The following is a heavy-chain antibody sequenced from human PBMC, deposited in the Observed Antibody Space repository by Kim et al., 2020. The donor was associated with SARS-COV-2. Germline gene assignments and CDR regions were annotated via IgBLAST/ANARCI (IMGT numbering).Heavy chain of an antibody. CDR2: IYYSGST. D-gene: IGHD3-22*01. J-gene: IGHJ4*02. CDR3: ARAGDDSSGYFDY. Sequence: SETLSLTCTVSGGSISSYYWSWIRQPPGKGLEWIGYIYYSGSTNYNPSLKSRVTISVDTSKNQSSLKLSSVTAADTAVIYCARAGDDSSGYFDYWGQGTL. V-gene: IGHV4-59*01. CDR1: GGSISSYY.